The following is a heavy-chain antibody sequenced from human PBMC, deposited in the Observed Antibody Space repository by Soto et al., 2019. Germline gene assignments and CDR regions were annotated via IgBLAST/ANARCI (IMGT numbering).Heavy chain of an antibody. Sequence: PVESLKISCKDSGYSFTSYWIGWVLQMPGKGLEWMGIIYPGDSDTRYSPSFQGQVTISADKSISTAYLQWSSLKASDTAMYYCARHISEWQQLGGRFDPWGQGTMVTVSS. CDR3: ARHISEWQQLGGRFDP. CDR1: GYSFTSYW. V-gene: IGHV5-51*01. D-gene: IGHD6-13*01. CDR2: IYPGDSDT. J-gene: IGHJ5*02.